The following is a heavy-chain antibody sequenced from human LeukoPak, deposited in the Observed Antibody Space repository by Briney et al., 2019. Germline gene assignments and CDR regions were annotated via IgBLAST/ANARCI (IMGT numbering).Heavy chain of an antibody. J-gene: IGHJ6*02. CDR2: IYYSGST. CDR1: GGSISSYY. D-gene: IGHD1-26*01. V-gene: IGHV4-59*01. Sequence: SETLSLTCTVSGGSISSYYWSWIRQPPGKGLEWIGYIYYSGSTNYNPSLKSRVTISVDTSKNQFSLKLSSVTAADTAVYYCARSIVGAIIGGVRHYYYGMDVWGQGTTVTASS. CDR3: ARSIVGAIIGGVRHYYYGMDV.